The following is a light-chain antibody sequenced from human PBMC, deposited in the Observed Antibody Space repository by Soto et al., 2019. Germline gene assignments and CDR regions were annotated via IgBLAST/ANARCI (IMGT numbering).Light chain of an antibody. Sequence: DIQMTQSPSSLSASVGDRVTITCRASQSISSYLNWYQQKPGKAPKLLIYDASNLETGVPSRFSGSGSGTDFTFTISSLQPEDIATYHCQQYDNLPYTFGQGTK. V-gene: IGKV1-33*01. CDR1: QSISSY. J-gene: IGKJ2*01. CDR2: DAS. CDR3: QQYDNLPYT.